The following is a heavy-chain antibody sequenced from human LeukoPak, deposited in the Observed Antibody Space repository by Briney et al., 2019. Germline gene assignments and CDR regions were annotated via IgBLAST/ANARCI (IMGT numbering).Heavy chain of an antibody. CDR3: ARGGAVAGTYFDY. CDR2: ISGSGDST. Sequence: GGSLRLSCAASGFTFSSYAMSWVRQAPGKGLEWVSGISGSGDSTYYADSVKGRFTISRDNSKNTLYLQMNSLRAEDTAVYYCARGGAVAGTYFDYWGQGTLVTVSS. V-gene: IGHV3-23*01. D-gene: IGHD6-19*01. J-gene: IGHJ4*02. CDR1: GFTFSSYA.